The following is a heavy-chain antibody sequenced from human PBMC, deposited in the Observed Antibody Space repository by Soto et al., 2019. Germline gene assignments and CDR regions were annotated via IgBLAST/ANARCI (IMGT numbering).Heavy chain of an antibody. CDR1: GSSFGTYA. J-gene: IGHJ4*02. CDR3: AKGAAREFDY. D-gene: IGHD1-26*01. V-gene: IGHV3-23*01. CDR2: ISGGNGRP. Sequence: QPGGSLRLSSVASGSSFGTYAMTRVRQCPGRGLGWVSTISGGNGRPFYAESVNGRFTFSIDLSNMMLFLHMNGVRGEDRFTYYCAKGAAREFDYWGRGALVTVSS.